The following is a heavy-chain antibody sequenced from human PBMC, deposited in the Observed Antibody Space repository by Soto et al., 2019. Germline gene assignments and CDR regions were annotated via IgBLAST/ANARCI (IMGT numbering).Heavy chain of an antibody. Sequence: PGGSLRLSCAASGFTFSSYGMHWVRQAPGKGLEWVAVIWYDGSNKYYADSVKGRFTISRDNSKNTLYLQMNSLRAEDTAVYYCARDVRSGYFYYYYGMDVWGQGTTVTVSS. V-gene: IGHV3-33*01. CDR2: IWYDGSNK. D-gene: IGHD3-3*01. CDR3: ARDVRSGYFYYYYGMDV. J-gene: IGHJ6*02. CDR1: GFTFSSYG.